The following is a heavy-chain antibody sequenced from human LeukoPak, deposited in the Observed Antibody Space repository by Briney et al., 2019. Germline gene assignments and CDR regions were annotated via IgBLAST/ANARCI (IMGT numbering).Heavy chain of an antibody. V-gene: IGHV3-23*01. Sequence: GGSLRLSCAASGFTFSSYGMSWVRQAPGKGLEWVSAISGSGGSTYYADSVKGRSTISRDNSKNTLYLQMNSLRAEDTAVYYCARGPGLAVTGTDWGQGTLVTVSS. D-gene: IGHD6-19*01. CDR2: ISGSGGST. CDR3: ARGPGLAVTGTD. J-gene: IGHJ4*02. CDR1: GFTFSSYG.